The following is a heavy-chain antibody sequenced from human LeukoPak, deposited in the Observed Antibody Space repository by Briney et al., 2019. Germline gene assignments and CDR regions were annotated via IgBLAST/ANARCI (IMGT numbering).Heavy chain of an antibody. V-gene: IGHV4-4*02. J-gene: IGHJ4*02. D-gene: IGHD5-24*01. CDR3: ARDKRDGYNQYFDY. CDR1: GGSISSNNW. CDR2: IYHSGST. Sequence: SETLSLTCAVSGGSISSNNWWSWVRQPPGKGLEWIGEIYHSGSTNYNPSLKSRVTISMDKSKNQFSLKLSSVTAADTAVYYCARDKRDGYNQYFDYWGQGTLVTVSS.